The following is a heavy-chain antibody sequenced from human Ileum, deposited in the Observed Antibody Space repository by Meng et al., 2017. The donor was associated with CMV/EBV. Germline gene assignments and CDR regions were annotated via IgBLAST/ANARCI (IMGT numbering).Heavy chain of an antibody. D-gene: IGHD6-13*01. J-gene: IGHJ4*02. CDR1: GFHFRTFA. Sequence: GGSLRLSCSVSGFHFRTFAMHWVRQTPGKGLEWMAAISPDERRKSYADSVKDRVIISRDNSKDTLYLQMDSLRGEDTAIYYCARDQGHTSSGFLNRFDFWGQGTLVTVSS. CDR2: ISPDERRK. CDR3: ARDQGHTSSGFLNRFDF. V-gene: IGHV3-30*04.